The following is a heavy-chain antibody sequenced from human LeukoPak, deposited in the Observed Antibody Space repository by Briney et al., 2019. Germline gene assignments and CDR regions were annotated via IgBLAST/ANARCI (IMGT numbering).Heavy chain of an antibody. CDR3: ARDPTYPRSTLDY. D-gene: IGHD2-2*01. V-gene: IGHV3-7*01. CDR2: IKQDGSEK. CDR1: GFTFSSHW. J-gene: IGHJ4*02. Sequence: GGSLRLSCAASGFTFSSHWMSWVRQAPGKGLEWVANIKQDGSEKYYVDSVKGRFTISRDNAKNSLYLQMNSLRAEDTAVYYCARDPTYPRSTLDYWGQGTLVTVSS.